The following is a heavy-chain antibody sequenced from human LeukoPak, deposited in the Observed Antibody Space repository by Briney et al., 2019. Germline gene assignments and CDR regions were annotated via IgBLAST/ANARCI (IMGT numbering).Heavy chain of an antibody. CDR1: GFTFSSYG. J-gene: IGHJ4*02. D-gene: IGHD2-2*01. V-gene: IGHV3-30*02. Sequence: GGPLRLSCAASGFTFSSYGMHWVRQAPGKGLEWVAFIRYDGSNKYYADSVKGRFTISRDNSKNTLYLQMNSLRAEDTAVYYCAKDHDPYQLPGDFDYWGQGTLVTVSS. CDR3: AKDHDPYQLPGDFDY. CDR2: IRYDGSNK.